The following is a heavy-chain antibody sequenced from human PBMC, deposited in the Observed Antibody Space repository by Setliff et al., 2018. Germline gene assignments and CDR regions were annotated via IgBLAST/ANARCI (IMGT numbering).Heavy chain of an antibody. CDR1: GGSFTTYY. V-gene: IGHV4-59*01. D-gene: IGHD3-22*01. CDR3: AREYYYARSRNFDY. Sequence: SETLSLTCTVSGGSFTTYYWSWIRQSPGKGLEWIGYIYYSGSTNYNPSLKSRVSISVDTSKNQFSLRLTSVTAADTAVYYCAREYYYARSRNFDYWGQGTRVTVSS. J-gene: IGHJ4*02. CDR2: IYYSGST.